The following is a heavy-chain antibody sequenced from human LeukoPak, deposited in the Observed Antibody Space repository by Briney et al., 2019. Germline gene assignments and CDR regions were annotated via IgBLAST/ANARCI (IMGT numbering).Heavy chain of an antibody. CDR1: GFTFSSYA. CDR3: AKDPRYGIAVAGYYFDY. J-gene: IGHJ4*02. Sequence: GGSLRLSCAASGFTFSSYAMHWVRQAPGKGLEWVAVISYDGSNKYYADSVKGRFTISRDNSKNTLYLQMNSLRAEDTAVYYCAKDPRYGIAVAGYYFDYWGQGTLVTVSS. CDR2: ISYDGSNK. V-gene: IGHV3-30*04. D-gene: IGHD6-19*01.